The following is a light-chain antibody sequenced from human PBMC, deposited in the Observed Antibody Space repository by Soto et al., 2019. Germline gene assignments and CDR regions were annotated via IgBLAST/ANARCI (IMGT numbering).Light chain of an antibody. J-gene: IGLJ2*01. Sequence: QSVLTQPPSASATPGQRVTISCSGSSSNIGSNYVYWYQQLPGTAPKLIIYRNIQRPSGVPDRFSGSKSGTSASLAISGLRSEEEADYYFAAWDDSLRGVVFGGGTKLTVL. CDR3: AAWDDSLRGVV. V-gene: IGLV1-47*01. CDR2: RNI. CDR1: SSNIGSNY.